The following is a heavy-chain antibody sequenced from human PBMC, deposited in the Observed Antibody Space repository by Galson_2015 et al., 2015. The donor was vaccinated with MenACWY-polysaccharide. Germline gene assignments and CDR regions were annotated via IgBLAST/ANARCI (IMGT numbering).Heavy chain of an antibody. V-gene: IGHV3-48*02. Sequence: SLRISCAASGFTFSSYSMDWVRQAPGKGLGWLSYIHEKGNTINYADSVKGRLTIYRDNAENAVYLQMNSLRDDDTAVYYCARDRPDSGPGPFDYWGQGTLFTVSS. D-gene: IGHD1-26*01. J-gene: IGHJ4*02. CDR3: ARDRPDSGPGPFDY. CDR2: IHEKGNTI. CDR1: GFTFSSYS.